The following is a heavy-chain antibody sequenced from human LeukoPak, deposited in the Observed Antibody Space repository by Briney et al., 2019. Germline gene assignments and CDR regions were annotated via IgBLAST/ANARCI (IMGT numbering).Heavy chain of an antibody. CDR2: IKQDGSEK. CDR3: ARDRYSSS. CDR1: GFSFSSYN. J-gene: IGHJ4*02. V-gene: IGHV3-7*01. Sequence: PGGSLRLSCAASGFSFSSYNMNWVRQAPGKGLEWVANIKQDGSEKNSVYSVKGRFTISRDNAKNSLYLQMNSLRVEDTAVYYCARDRYSSSWGQGTLVTVSS. D-gene: IGHD6-13*01.